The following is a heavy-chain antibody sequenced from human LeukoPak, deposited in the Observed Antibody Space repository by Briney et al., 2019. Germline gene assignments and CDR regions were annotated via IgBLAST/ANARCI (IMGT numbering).Heavy chain of an antibody. J-gene: IGHJ4*02. CDR2: FYYSGST. CDR3: VGGTFTYYYFDY. V-gene: IGHV4-61*08. CDR1: GGSISSGGYY. Sequence: SETLSLTCTVSGGSISSGGYYWSWIRQPPGKGLEWIGNFYYSGSTNHTPSLKSRVTISVDTSKNQFSLKLSSVTAADTAVYYCVGGTFTYYYFDYWGQGTLVTFSS. D-gene: IGHD1/OR15-1a*01.